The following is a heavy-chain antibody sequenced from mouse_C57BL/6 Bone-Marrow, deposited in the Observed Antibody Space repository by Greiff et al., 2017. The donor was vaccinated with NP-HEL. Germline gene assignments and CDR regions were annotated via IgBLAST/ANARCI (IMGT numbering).Heavy chain of an antibody. D-gene: IGHD2-4*01. CDR3: VRRGDYDGWFAY. CDR1: GFTFNTYA. Sequence: EVQGVESGGGLVQPKGSLKLSCAASGFTFNTYAMHWVRQAPGKGLEWVARIRSKSSNYATYYADSVKDRFTISRDDSQSMLYLQMNNLKTEDTAMYYCVRRGDYDGWFAYWGQGTLVTVSA. V-gene: IGHV10-3*01. J-gene: IGHJ3*01. CDR2: IRSKSSNYAT.